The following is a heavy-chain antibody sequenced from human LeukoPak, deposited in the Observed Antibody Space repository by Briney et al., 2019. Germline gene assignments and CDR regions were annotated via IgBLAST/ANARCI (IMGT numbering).Heavy chain of an antibody. D-gene: IGHD2-21*02. Sequence: ASVKVSCKASGYTFTGYYMHWVRQAPGQGLEWMGIINPSGGSTSYAQKFQGRVTMTRDTSTSTVYMELSSLRSEDTAVYYCAASAYCGGDCYYVGHYYYYYGMDVWGQGTTVTVSS. CDR2: INPSGGST. CDR3: AASAYCGGDCYYVGHYYYYYGMDV. J-gene: IGHJ6*02. V-gene: IGHV1-46*01. CDR1: GYTFTGYY.